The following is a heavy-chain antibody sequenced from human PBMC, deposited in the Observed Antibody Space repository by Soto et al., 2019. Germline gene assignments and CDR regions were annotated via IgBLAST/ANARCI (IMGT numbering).Heavy chain of an antibody. CDR1: GFTFSSDW. J-gene: IGHJ4*02. CDR2: IKQDGSEK. D-gene: IGHD3-9*01. Sequence: GGSLRLSCAASGFTFSSDWMSWVRQAPGKALEWVANIKQDGSEKYYVDSVKGRFTISRDNAKNSLYLQMNSLRAEDTAVYYCARDWAAIYDILTGYYRETYYFDYWGQGTLVTSPQ. V-gene: IGHV3-7*01. CDR3: ARDWAAIYDILTGYYRETYYFDY.